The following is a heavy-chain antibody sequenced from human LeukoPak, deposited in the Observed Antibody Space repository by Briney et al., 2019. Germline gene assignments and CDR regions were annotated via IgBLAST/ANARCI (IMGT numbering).Heavy chain of an antibody. CDR2: IYTSGST. Sequence: PSETLSLTCTVSGGSISSYYWSWIRQPAGKGLEWIGRIYTSGSTNYNPSLKSRVTMSVDTSKNQFSLKLSSVTAADTAVYYCARALRRGGYNYYFDYWGQGTLVTVSS. V-gene: IGHV4-4*07. CDR1: GGSISSYY. CDR3: ARALRRGGYNYYFDY. D-gene: IGHD5-24*01. J-gene: IGHJ4*02.